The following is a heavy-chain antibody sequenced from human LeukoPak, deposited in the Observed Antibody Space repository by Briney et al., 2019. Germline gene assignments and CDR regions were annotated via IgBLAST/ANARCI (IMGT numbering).Heavy chain of an antibody. CDR1: GYTFTAYY. Sequence: GASVKVSCKASGYTFTAYYIQWVRQAPVQGLEWMGTIRPGDTRTTYAQKFQGRVTMTWDMSTTTGYMELSSLRSEDTAVYYCVREKSGGTYDYWGQGTLVTVSS. J-gene: IGHJ4*02. CDR2: IRPGDTRT. V-gene: IGHV1-46*01. D-gene: IGHD3-16*01. CDR3: VREKSGGTYDY.